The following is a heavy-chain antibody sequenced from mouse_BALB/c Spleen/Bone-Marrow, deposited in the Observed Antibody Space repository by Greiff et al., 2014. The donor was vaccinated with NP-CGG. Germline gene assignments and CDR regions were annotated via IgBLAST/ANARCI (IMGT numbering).Heavy chain of an antibody. Sequence: EVKLVESGGGLVKPGGSLKLSCAASGFASSSYDMSWVRQTPEKRLEWVAYISHGGGTTYYSDTVKGRFTISRDNAKNTLYLQMSSLKSEDTAIYYCTRHGGYYPYYYAMDYWGQGTSVTVSS. CDR3: TRHGGYYPYYYAMDY. CDR2: ISHGGGTT. J-gene: IGHJ4*01. CDR1: GFASSSYD. V-gene: IGHV5-12-1*01. D-gene: IGHD2-3*01.